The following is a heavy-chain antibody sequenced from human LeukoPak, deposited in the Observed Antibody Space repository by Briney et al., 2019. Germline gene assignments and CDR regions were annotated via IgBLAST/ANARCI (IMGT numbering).Heavy chain of an antibody. CDR2: INPSVGST. V-gene: IGHV1-46*01. CDR3: ARGGSYYDSSGYYNGY. J-gene: IGHJ4*02. D-gene: IGHD3-22*01. Sequence: ASVKVSCKASGYTFTTYFIHWVRQAPGQGLEWMGMINPSVGSTTCAQKFQGRVTMTRDTSTSTVYMELSSLRSEDTAVYYCARGGSYYDSSGYYNGYWGQGTLVTVSS. CDR1: GYTFTTYF.